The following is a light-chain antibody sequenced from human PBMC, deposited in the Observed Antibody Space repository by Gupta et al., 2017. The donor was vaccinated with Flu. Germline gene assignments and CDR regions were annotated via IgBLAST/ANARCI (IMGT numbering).Light chain of an antibody. J-gene: IGLJ1*01. CDR1: SSNIGSNA. V-gene: IGLV1-44*01. Sequence: VTISCSGASSNIGSNAVNWYQQVPGTAPNLLIYGNNQRPSGVPARFSGSKSGTSASLAISGLQSEDEADYYCAAWDDSLNGHYVFGTGTKVTAL. CDR2: GNN. CDR3: AAWDDSLNGHYV.